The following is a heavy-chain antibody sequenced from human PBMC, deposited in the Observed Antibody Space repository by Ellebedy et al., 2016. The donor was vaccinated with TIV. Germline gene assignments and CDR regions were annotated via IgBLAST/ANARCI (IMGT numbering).Heavy chain of an antibody. CDR3: ARARGQYLYGSGSYFTH. CDR1: GGSFNGYF. Sequence: MPSETLSLTCAVNGGSFNGYFWSWIRQSPGKGLEWLGEINPSGTANSNPSRKSRVTMSVDTPEKQFSLRLTSVTAADTAVYYCARARGQYLYGSGSYFTHWGQGEVVTVSS. J-gene: IGHJ4*02. D-gene: IGHD3-10*01. CDR2: INPSGTA. V-gene: IGHV4-34*01.